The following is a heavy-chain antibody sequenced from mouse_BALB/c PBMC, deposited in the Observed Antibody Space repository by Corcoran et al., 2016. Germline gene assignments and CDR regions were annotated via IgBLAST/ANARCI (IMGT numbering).Heavy chain of an antibody. CDR3: ARREEIYDGYYDYAMDY. J-gene: IGHJ4*01. CDR1: GYSITSGYY. V-gene: IGHV3-6*02. Sequence: DVQLQESGTGLVKPSQSLSLTCSVTGYSITSGYYWNWIRQFPGNKLEWMGYISYDGSNNYNPSLKNRISITRDTSKNQFFLKLNSVTTEDTATYYCARREEIYDGYYDYAMDYWGQGTSVTVSS. CDR2: ISYDGSN. D-gene: IGHD2-3*01.